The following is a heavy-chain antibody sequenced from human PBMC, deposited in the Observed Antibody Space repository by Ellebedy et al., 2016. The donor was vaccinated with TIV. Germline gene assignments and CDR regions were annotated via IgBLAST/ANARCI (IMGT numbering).Heavy chain of an antibody. J-gene: IGHJ6*02. V-gene: IGHV4-59*01. CDR3: ARAERYFDWPLRWRYYYYGMDV. Sequence: SETLSLXXTVSGGSISSYYWSWIRQPPGKGLEWIGYIYYSGSTNYNPSLKSRVTISVDTSKNQFSLKLSSVTAADTAVYYCARAERYFDWPLRWRYYYYGMDVWGQGTTVTVSS. CDR1: GGSISSYY. CDR2: IYYSGST. D-gene: IGHD3-9*01.